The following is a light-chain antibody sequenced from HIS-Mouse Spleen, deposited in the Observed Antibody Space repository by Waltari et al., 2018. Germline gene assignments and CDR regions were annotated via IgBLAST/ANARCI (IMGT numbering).Light chain of an antibody. Sequence: QSALTQPRSVSGSPGQSVTISCTGTSSDVGGYNYVSWYQQHPGQAPKLMIYDVSKRPEGVPDRFSGSKSGNTASLTISGLQAEDEADYYCCSYAGSYTGVFGTGTKVTVL. CDR2: DVS. J-gene: IGLJ1*01. CDR3: CSYAGSYTGV. V-gene: IGLV2-11*01. CDR1: SSDVGGYNY.